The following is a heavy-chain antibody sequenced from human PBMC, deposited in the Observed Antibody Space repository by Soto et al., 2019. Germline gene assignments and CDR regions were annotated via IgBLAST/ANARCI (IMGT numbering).Heavy chain of an antibody. CDR2: ISSSSSTI. Sequence: PGGSLIVSCTASGFTFSSYSMNWVRQAPGKGLEWVSYISSSSSTIYYADSVKGRFTISRDNAKNSLYLQMNSLRDEDTAVYYCARDSPYSSSWYDLNWFDPWGQGTLVTVSS. D-gene: IGHD6-13*01. J-gene: IGHJ5*02. V-gene: IGHV3-48*02. CDR1: GFTFSSYS. CDR3: ARDSPYSSSWYDLNWFDP.